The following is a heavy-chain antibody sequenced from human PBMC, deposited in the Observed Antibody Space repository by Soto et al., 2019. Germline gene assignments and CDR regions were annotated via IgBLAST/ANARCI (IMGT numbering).Heavy chain of an antibody. CDR3: ARMGAGYCVSVSCYPSPTMGYGLDV. V-gene: IGHV3-21*01. CDR1: GFTFSTYA. Sequence: EVQLVESGGGLVKPGGSLRLSCAASGFTFSTYAMNWVRQAPGKGLEWVSSISDSSSYIYYADSLKGRFTISRDNAKNSRYLQMNSLRAEDTAVYYCARMGAGYCVSVSCYPSPTMGYGLDVWGQGTTVTVSS. D-gene: IGHD2-2*01. CDR2: ISDSSSYI. J-gene: IGHJ6*02.